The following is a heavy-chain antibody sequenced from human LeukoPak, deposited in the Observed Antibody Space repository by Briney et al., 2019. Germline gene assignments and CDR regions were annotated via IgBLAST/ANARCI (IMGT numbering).Heavy chain of an antibody. V-gene: IGHV3-48*03. D-gene: IGHD2-21*01. Sequence: PGGSLRLSCKASGFTFSSYEMNWVRQAPGKGLEWLSYISSNSNSIYYARSVKGRFTISRDNAENSLYLQMNSLRAEDTAVYYCASRDRHDYWGQGTLVSVSS. J-gene: IGHJ4*02. CDR3: ASRDRHDY. CDR2: ISSNSNSI. CDR1: GFTFSSYE.